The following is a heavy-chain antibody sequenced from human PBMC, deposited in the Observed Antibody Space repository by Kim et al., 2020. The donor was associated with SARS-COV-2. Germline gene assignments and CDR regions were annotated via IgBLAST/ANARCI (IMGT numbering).Heavy chain of an antibody. CDR3: ADSTRTRSTIWFGDLFSHYYSYGMDV. Sequence: SVKVSCKASGGTFSSYAISWVRQAPGQGLEWMGGIIPIFGTANYAQKFQGRVTITADESTSTAYMELSSLRSEDTAVYYCADSTRTRSTIWFGDLFSHYYSYGMDVWGQGTTVTVPS. J-gene: IGHJ6*02. D-gene: IGHD3-10*01. CDR2: IIPIFGTA. V-gene: IGHV1-69*13. CDR1: GGTFSSYA.